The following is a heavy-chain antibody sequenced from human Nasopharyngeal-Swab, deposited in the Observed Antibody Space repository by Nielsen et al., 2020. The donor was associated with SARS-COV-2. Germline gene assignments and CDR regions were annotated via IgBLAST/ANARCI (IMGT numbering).Heavy chain of an antibody. CDR1: GFTFSSYA. CDR3: TTALVPYYYYYGMDV. D-gene: IGHD1-14*01. J-gene: IGHJ6*02. V-gene: IGHV3-23*01. CDR2: ISGSGGGT. Sequence: GESLKISCAASGFTFSSYAMSWVRQAPGKGLEWVSAISGSGGGTYYADSVKGRFTISRDNSKNTLYLQMNSLRAEDTAVYYCTTALVPYYYYYGMDVWGQGTTVTVSS.